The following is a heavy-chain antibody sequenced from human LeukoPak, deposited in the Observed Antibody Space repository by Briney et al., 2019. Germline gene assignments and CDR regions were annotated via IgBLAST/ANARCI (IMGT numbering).Heavy chain of an antibody. CDR2: IYYSGST. J-gene: IGHJ3*02. CDR1: GGSISSYY. Sequence: PSETLSLTCGVSGGSISSYYWSWIRQPPGKGLEWIGYIYYSGSTNYNPSLKSRVTISVDTSKNQFSLKLSSVTAADTAVYYCARHLRGTRGAFDIWGQGTMVTVSS. CDR3: ARHLRGTRGAFDI. V-gene: IGHV4-59*08. D-gene: IGHD1-7*01.